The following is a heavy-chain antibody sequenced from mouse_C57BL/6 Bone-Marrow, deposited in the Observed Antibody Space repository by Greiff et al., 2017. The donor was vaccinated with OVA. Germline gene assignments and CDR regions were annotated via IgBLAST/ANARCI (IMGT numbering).Heavy chain of an antibody. J-gene: IGHJ4*01. D-gene: IGHD4-1*01. CDR1: GFSLTSYG. CDR2: IWSGGST. V-gene: IGHV2-2*01. CDR3: ARNYWDPGYYYAMDY. Sequence: VKLVESGPGLVQPSQSLSITCTVSGFSLTSYGVHWVRQSPGKGLEWLGVIWSGGSTDYNAAFISRLSISKDNSKSQVFFKMNSLQADDTAIYYCARNYWDPGYYYAMDYWGQGTSVTVSS.